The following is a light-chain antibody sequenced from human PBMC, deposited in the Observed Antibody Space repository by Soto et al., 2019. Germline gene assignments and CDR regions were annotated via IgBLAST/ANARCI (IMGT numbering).Light chain of an antibody. V-gene: IGKV3-20*01. CDR2: GAS. J-gene: IGKJ2*01. CDR1: QSVSSNY. CDR3: QQYGSSSYT. Sequence: DIVLTQSPDTLSLSPGERATLSCRASQSVSSNYLAWYQQKPGQAPRLLIYGASTRATGIPDRFSGSGSGTDFTLTISRLEPEDFAVYYCQQYGSSSYTFGQGTKWIS.